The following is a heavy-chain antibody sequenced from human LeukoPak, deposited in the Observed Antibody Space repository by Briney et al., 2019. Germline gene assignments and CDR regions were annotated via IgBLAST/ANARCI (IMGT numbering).Heavy chain of an antibody. J-gene: IGHJ4*02. CDR3: APAMVRGVINDDY. Sequence: GGSLRLSCAASGFTFSSYAMHWVRQAPGKGLEWVAVISYDGSNKYYADSVKGRFTISRDNSKNTLYLQMNSLRAEDTAVYYCAPAMVRGVINDDYWGQGTLVTVSS. CDR2: ISYDGSNK. V-gene: IGHV3-30-3*01. D-gene: IGHD3-10*01. CDR1: GFTFSSYA.